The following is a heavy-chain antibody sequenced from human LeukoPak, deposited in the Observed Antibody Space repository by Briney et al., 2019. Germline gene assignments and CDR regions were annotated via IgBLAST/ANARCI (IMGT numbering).Heavy chain of an antibody. CDR1: GYTFTGYY. D-gene: IGHD4-11*01. V-gene: IGHV1-2*02. Sequence: GASVKVSCKASGYTFTGYYMHWVRQAPGQGLEWMGWINPNSGGTNYAQKFQGRVTMTRDTSISTAYMELSSLRSEDTAVYYCARGVDSNYSYDYWGQGTLVTVSS. CDR3: ARGVDSNYSYDY. CDR2: INPNSGGT. J-gene: IGHJ4*02.